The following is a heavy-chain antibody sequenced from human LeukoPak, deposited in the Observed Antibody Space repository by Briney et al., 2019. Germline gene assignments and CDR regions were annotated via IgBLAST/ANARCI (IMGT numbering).Heavy chain of an antibody. CDR2: ISDSGSTT. CDR1: GFTFSSYA. Sequence: PGGSLRLSCAASGFTFSSYAMSWVRQAPGKGLEWVSGISDSGSTTYHADSVKGRFTISRDNSKNTLYLQMNSLRAEDTAVYYCAKDGPQTGYSTGWFDYWGQGTPVTVSS. CDR3: AKDGPQTGYSTGWFDY. D-gene: IGHD6-19*01. J-gene: IGHJ4*02. V-gene: IGHV3-23*01.